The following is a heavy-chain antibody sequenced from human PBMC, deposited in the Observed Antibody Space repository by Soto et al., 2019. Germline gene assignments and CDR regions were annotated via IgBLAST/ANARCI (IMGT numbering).Heavy chain of an antibody. J-gene: IGHJ6*04. CDR2: IYPGDSDT. CDR3: ARLQEYNWNYGSSLHYYYGMAF. Sequence: PWDCLKLSYKVFGYSFTSYWIGWGRQMPGKSMEWMGIIYPGDSDTRYSPSFQGQVTISADKSISTAYLQWSSLKASDTAMYYCARLQEYNWNYGSSLHYYYGMAFRANRSMVTV. V-gene: IGHV5-51*01. CDR1: GYSFTSYW. D-gene: IGHD1-7*01.